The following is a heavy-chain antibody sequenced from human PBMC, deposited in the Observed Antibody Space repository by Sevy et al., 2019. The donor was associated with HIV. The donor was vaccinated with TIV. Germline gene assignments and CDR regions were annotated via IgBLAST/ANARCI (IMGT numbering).Heavy chain of an antibody. Sequence: GGSLRLSCAASGFTFSNHWVHWVRQAPGKGLVWVSRINSDGSTTTYTDSVKDRFTISRDNAKNTLYLQMNSLTADDTAMYYCAISVSGPFDYWGQGTLVTVSS. CDR3: AISVSGPFDY. CDR2: INSDGSTT. D-gene: IGHD1-1*01. J-gene: IGHJ4*02. CDR1: GFTFSNHW. V-gene: IGHV3-74*01.